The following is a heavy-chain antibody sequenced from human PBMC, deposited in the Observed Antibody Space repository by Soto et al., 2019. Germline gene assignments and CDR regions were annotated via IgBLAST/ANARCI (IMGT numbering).Heavy chain of an antibody. CDR2: IIPIFGTA. V-gene: IGHV1-69*13. J-gene: IGHJ4*02. CDR3: ARDQGYSSSSVVSGFDY. Sequence: SVKVSCKASGGTFSSYAISWVRQAPGQGLEWMGGIIPIFGTANYAQKFQGRVTITADESTSTAYMELSSLRSEDTAVYYCARDQGYSSSSVVSGFDYWGQGTLVTVSS. D-gene: IGHD6-6*01. CDR1: GGTFSSYA.